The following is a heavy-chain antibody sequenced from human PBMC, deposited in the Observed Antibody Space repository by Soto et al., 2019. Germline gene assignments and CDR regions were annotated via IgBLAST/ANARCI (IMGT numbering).Heavy chain of an antibody. V-gene: IGHV3-30-3*01. CDR2: MSPNGNNQ. CDR1: GFPFSIYA. D-gene: IGHD3-22*01. Sequence: QVQLVESGGGVVQSVGSLRLSWEAPGFPFSIYAFNWFGRAPGKGLEWVAVMSPNGNNQYYADSVKGRFTISRDTSKSTLYLQMTSLRPDDTAVYYCATGANFYYDTSRYWGQGTLVTVSS. J-gene: IGHJ4*02. CDR3: ATGANFYYDTSRY.